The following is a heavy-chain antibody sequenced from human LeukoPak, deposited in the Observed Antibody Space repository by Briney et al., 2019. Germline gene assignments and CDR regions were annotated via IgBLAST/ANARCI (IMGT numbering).Heavy chain of an antibody. D-gene: IGHD3-10*01. CDR1: GFTFSSYS. V-gene: IGHV3-21*01. Sequence: GGSLRLSCAASGFTFSSYSMNWVRQAPGKGLEWVSSISSSSRYIYYTDSVKCRFTISRDNAKKSLYLQMNSLRAEDTAVYYCARVGGITLALAPSPFPDYNYYYMDVWGKGTTVTVSS. CDR2: ISSSSRYI. CDR3: ARVGGITLALAPSPFPDYNYYYMDV. J-gene: IGHJ6*03.